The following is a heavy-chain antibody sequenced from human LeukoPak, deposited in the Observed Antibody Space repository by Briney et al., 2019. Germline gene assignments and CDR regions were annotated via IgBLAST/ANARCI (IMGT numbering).Heavy chain of an antibody. D-gene: IGHD4-11*01. CDR3: ARDGSTVTTESGYYYMDV. J-gene: IGHJ6*03. CDR2: IIPIFGTA. CDR1: GGTFSSYA. V-gene: IGHV1-69*05. Sequence: SVKVPCKASGGTFSSYAISWVRQAPGQGLEWMGGIIPIFGTANYAQKFQGRVTITTDESTSTAYMELSSLRSEDTAVYYCARDGSTVTTESGYYYMDVWGKGTTVTVSS.